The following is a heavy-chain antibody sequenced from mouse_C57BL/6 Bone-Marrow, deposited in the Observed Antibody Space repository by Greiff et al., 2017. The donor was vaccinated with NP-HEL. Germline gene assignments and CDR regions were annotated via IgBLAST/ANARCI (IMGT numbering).Heavy chain of an antibody. V-gene: IGHV1-64*01. J-gene: IGHJ3*01. CDR3: ARYYGSSLFAD. CDR2: IHPNSGST. CDR1: GYTFTSYW. D-gene: IGHD1-1*01. Sequence: VQLQQSGAELVKPGASVKLSCKASGYTFTSYWMHWVKQRPGQGLEWIGMIHPNSGSTNYNEKFKSKATLTVDKSSSTAYMQLSSLTSEDSAVYYCARYYGSSLFADWGQGTLVTVSA.